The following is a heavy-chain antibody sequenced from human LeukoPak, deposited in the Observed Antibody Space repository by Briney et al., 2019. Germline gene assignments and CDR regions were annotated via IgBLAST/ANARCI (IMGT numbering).Heavy chain of an antibody. J-gene: IGHJ4*02. Sequence: KPSETLSLTCTVSGYSINSVYYWGWIRQPPEKGLEWLGRIYHSGSTYYNPSPKSRVTISVDTSKNQFSLKLTSVTAADTAVYYCASPSTRGYAYGRSDFDAWGRGTLVTVSS. D-gene: IGHD5-18*01. V-gene: IGHV4-38-2*02. CDR3: ASPSTRGYAYGRSDFDA. CDR1: GYSINSVYY. CDR2: IYHSGST.